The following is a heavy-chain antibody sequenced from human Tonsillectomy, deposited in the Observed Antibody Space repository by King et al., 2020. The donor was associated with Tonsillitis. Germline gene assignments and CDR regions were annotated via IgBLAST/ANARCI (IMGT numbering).Heavy chain of an antibody. CDR3: ARDGGYFDWLPAGMDV. D-gene: IGHD3-9*01. CDR2: IYYSGRT. CDR1: GGSISSYY. Sequence: VQLQESGPGLVKPSETLSLTCTVSGGSISSYYWSWIRQSPGKGLEWIGYIYYSGRTSTNPSLKSRVTILVDTSKNQFSLKLSSVTAADTAVYYCARDGGYFDWLPAGMDVWGQGTTVTVSS. J-gene: IGHJ6*02. V-gene: IGHV4-59*01.